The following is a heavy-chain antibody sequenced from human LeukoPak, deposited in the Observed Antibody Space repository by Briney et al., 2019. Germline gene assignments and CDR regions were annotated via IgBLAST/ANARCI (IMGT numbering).Heavy chain of an antibody. V-gene: IGHV4-59*01. CDR3: ARQDGYRVPRGY. Sequence: SETLSLTCTVSGGSISSYYWSWIRQPPGKGLEWIGYIYYSGSTYYNPSLKSRVTISVDTSKNQFSLKLSSVTAADTAVYYCARQDGYRVPRGYWGQGTLVTVSS. CDR2: IYYSGST. CDR1: GGSISSYY. J-gene: IGHJ4*02. D-gene: IGHD5/OR15-5a*01.